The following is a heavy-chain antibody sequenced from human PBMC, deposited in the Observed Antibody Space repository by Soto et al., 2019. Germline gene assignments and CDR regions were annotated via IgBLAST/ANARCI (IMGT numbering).Heavy chain of an antibody. CDR1: GGTLSNYT. J-gene: IGHJ6*02. CDR3: ARGRAPYYALDV. V-gene: IGHV1-69*12. Sequence: QDQLVQSGAEVKKPGSSVKVSCKASGGTLSNYTINWVRQAPGQGLEWMGGIIPFFRKTHCPQNFQGRVTIIADESTRTVYMELSSLRSEDTAVYYCARGRAPYYALDVWGQGTTVTVSS. CDR2: IIPFFRKT.